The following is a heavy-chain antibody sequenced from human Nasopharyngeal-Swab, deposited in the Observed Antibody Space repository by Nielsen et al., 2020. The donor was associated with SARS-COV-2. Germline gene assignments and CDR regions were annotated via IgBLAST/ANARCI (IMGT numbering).Heavy chain of an antibody. J-gene: IGHJ4*01. D-gene: IGHD3-16*02. CDR2: MNSDGSTI. Sequence: GGPLRLSFAASGFTFSSSWMHWIRQDPGKGLVWVARMNSDGSTINYGDSVMARFIISRDNAKNMLYLQMYSLRAEDTAVYYCATAGNYRFDNWGHGTLVTVSS. CDR1: GFTFSSSW. CDR3: ATAGNYRFDN. V-gene: IGHV3-74*01.